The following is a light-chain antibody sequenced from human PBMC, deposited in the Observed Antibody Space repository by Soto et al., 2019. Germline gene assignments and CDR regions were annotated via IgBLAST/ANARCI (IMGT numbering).Light chain of an antibody. CDR2: DAS. CDR1: QSVSSS. CDR3: QQYNNWPLL. J-gene: IGKJ1*01. Sequence: EIVLTQSPATLSLSPGERTTLSCRASQSVSSSLAWYQQKPGQAPRLLIYDASNRATGVPARFSGSGSGTDFTLTISSLQSEDFAVYYCQQYNNWPLLFGQGTKVEIK. V-gene: IGKV3-11*01.